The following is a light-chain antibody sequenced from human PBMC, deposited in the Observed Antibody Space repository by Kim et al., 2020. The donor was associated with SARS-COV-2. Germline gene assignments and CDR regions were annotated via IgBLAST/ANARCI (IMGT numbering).Light chain of an antibody. V-gene: IGLV4-69*01. Sequence: SVTLTCTRGSGRSNHADAWHQKRAEPGPRFWMKVNSDGSHDGGDWLPVRFSGSASAAERYLSSSSVQSEDEADYYCQAWGPGIRVFGGGTKVTVL. CDR1: SGRSNHA. CDR3: QAWGPGIRV. CDR2: VNSDGSH. J-gene: IGLJ3*02.